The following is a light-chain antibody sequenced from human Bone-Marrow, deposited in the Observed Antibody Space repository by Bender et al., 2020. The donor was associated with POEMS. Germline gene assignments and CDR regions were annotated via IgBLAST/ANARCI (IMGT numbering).Light chain of an antibody. CDR1: GSDIGSHNR. CDR2: EAT. Sequence: QSALTQPASVSGSPGQSITISCTGTGSDIGSHNRVSWLQQHPGEAPKLVIFEATKRPSGLSDRFSGSKSGNTASLTISGLQAEDEADYYCCSSTGSGSFVFGSGTKVTVL. J-gene: IGLJ1*01. CDR3: CSSTGSGSFV. V-gene: IGLV2-23*01.